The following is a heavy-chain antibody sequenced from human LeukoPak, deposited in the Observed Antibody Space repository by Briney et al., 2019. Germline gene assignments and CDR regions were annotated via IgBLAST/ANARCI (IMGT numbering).Heavy chain of an antibody. D-gene: IGHD3-22*01. J-gene: IGHJ4*02. Sequence: PSETLSLTCVVSGGSLSTHHWSWIRQSPGRGLEWIGYISDSGSTNYNPSLKSRVTISVDTSKNQFSLMLSSVTAADTAVYYCARGYDSSAYYPFNYWGQGTLVSVSS. CDR2: ISDSGST. CDR1: GGSLSTHH. V-gene: IGHV4-59*11. CDR3: ARGYDSSAYYPFNY.